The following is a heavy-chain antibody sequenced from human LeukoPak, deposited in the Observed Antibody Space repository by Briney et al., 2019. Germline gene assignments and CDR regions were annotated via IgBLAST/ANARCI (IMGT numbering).Heavy chain of an antibody. V-gene: IGHV1-2*02. Sequence: ASVKVSCKSSGYTFTSYGISWVRQAPGQGLEWMGWINPNSGGTNYAQKFQGRVTMTRDTSISTAYMELSRLRSDDTAVYYCARDLPQYYYGSGSYWDWGQGTLVTVSS. CDR2: INPNSGGT. J-gene: IGHJ4*02. CDR3: ARDLPQYYYGSGSYWD. D-gene: IGHD3-10*01. CDR1: GYTFTSYG.